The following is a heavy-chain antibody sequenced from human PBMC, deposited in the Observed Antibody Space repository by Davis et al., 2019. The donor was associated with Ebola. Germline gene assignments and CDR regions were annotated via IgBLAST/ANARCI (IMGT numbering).Heavy chain of an antibody. V-gene: IGHV3-23*01. Sequence: GESLKISCAASGFTFSSYAMSWVRQAPGKGLEWVSAISGSGGSTYYADSVKVRFTISRDNSKNTLYLQMNSLRAEDTAVYYRAKAVVGYYYDSSGYTKKLPGYFQHWGQGTLVTVSS. CDR2: ISGSGGST. D-gene: IGHD3-22*01. J-gene: IGHJ1*01. CDR3: AKAVVGYYYDSSGYTKKLPGYFQH. CDR1: GFTFSSYA.